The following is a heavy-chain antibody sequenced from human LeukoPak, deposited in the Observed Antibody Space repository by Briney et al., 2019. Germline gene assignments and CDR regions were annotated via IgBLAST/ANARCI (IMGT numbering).Heavy chain of an antibody. Sequence: PSETLSLTCTVSGASIYGYYWGWIRQPPGKGLEWIGFITSGGRTSYNPPPKSRVTMSVDRSMNQFSLRLTFMTAADTALYYCARYRDGDRDISLDYWGQGSLVTVSS. D-gene: IGHD2-21*02. CDR1: GASIYGYY. V-gene: IGHV4-4*08. J-gene: IGHJ4*02. CDR3: ARYRDGDRDISLDY. CDR2: ITSGGRT.